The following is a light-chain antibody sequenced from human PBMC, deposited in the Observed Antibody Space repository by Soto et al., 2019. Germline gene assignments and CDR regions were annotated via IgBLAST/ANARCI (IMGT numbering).Light chain of an antibody. CDR1: QSVLSSSNNKNY. CDR3: QQYYSPLSST. CDR2: WAS. V-gene: IGKV4-1*01. Sequence: DIVMTQSPDSLAVSLGERATIHCKSSQSVLSSSNNKNYLAWYQQKPGHPPKLLIYWASTREYGVPDRFSGSGAWTDFTLNISSLQAEDVAVYYCQQYYSPLSSTVGQGTQLEIK. J-gene: IGKJ2*01.